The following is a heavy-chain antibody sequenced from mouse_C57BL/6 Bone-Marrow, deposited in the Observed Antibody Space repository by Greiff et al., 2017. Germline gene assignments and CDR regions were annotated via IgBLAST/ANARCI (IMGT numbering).Heavy chain of an antibody. CDR2: INSDGGST. Sequence: EVQRVESGGGLVQPGESLKLSCESNEYEFPSHDMSWVRKTPEKRLELVAAINSDGGSTYYPATMERRFIISRDNTKKTLYLQMSSLRSEDTALYYCARHGDYGSSSYWYFDVWGTGTTVTVSS. CDR1: EYEFPSHD. D-gene: IGHD1-1*01. CDR3: ARHGDYGSSSYWYFDV. J-gene: IGHJ1*03. V-gene: IGHV5-2*01.